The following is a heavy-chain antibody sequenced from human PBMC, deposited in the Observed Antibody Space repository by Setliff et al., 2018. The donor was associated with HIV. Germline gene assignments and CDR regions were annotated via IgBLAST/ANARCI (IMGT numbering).Heavy chain of an antibody. V-gene: IGHV3-7*03. J-gene: IGHJ4*02. CDR3: AADVPEAGSGELDY. D-gene: IGHD3-10*01. Sequence: PGGSLRLSCAASGFTFSSYEMNWVRQAPGKGLEWVANIKPDGSDQYYVDSVKGRFTIFRDNTKDSLYLQMNSLKTEDTAVYYCAADVPEAGSGELDYWGQGTLVTVSS. CDR2: IKPDGSDQ. CDR1: GFTFSSYE.